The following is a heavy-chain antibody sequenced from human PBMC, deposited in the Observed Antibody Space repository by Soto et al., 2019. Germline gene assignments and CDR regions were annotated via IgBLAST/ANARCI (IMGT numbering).Heavy chain of an antibody. J-gene: IGHJ3*02. CDR1: GFTFSSYS. CDR2: ISSSSSYI. V-gene: IGHV3-21*01. Sequence: GESLKISCAASGFTFSSYSMNWVRQAPGKGLEWVSSISSSSSYIYYADSVKGRFTISRDNAKNSLYLQMNSLRAEDTAVYYCARYREKYCSGGSCYDQNDAFDIWGQGTMVTVSS. CDR3: ARYREKYCSGGSCYDQNDAFDI. D-gene: IGHD2-15*01.